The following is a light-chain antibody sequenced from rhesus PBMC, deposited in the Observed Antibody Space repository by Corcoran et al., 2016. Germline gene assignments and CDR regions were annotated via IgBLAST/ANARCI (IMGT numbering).Light chain of an antibody. CDR3: LQHNSYPLN. V-gene: IGKV1-28*02. CDR1: QGISSY. CDR2: GAS. Sequence: DIQMTQSPSSLSAPVGDTVTITCRASQGISSYLIWFQQKPGKAPKLLIYGASSLESGVPSRFSGSGSRTEFTLNISSLQTEDFATYYCLQHNSYPLNFGGGTKVDLK. J-gene: IGKJ4*01.